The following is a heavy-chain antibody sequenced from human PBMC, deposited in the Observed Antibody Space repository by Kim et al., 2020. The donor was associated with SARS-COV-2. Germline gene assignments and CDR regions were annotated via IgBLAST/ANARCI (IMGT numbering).Heavy chain of an antibody. CDR2: VYHSGST. D-gene: IGHD3-22*01. CDR1: GRSISSSFNY. CDR3: ARLPHDSSGYVDS. V-gene: IGHV4-39*01. Sequence: SETLSLTCTVSGRSISSSFNYWGWIRQPPGKGLDWIGSVYHSGSTYDSPSIKSRVTVSVDTSKNEFYLKVTSVTAADTAVYFCARLPHDSSGYVDSWGPGILLAVAS. J-gene: IGHJ4*02.